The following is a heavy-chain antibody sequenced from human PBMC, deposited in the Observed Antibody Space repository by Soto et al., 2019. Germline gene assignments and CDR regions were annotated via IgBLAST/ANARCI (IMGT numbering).Heavy chain of an antibody. J-gene: IGHJ4*02. CDR1: GGAIRSGGSS. CDR3: ARVPDY. Sequence: PSXTLSLTCAVSGGAIRSGGSSWSWIRQPPGKGLEWIGYIYHSGSTYYNPSLKSRVTISVDRSKNQFSLKLSSVTAADTAVYYCARVPDYWGQGTLVTVSS. CDR2: IYHSGST. V-gene: IGHV4-30-2*01.